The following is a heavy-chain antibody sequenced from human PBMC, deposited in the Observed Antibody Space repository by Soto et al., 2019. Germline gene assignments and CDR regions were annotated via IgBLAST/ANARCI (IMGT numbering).Heavy chain of an antibody. Sequence: QVQLQGSGPGLVKPSQTLSLTCTVSGGSISSGDYYRSWIRQPPGKGLEWIGYIYYSGSTYYNPSLKSRVTISVDTSKNQFSLKLSSVTAADTAVYYCAREGGGDNWFDPWGQGTLVTVSS. J-gene: IGHJ5*02. D-gene: IGHD3-16*01. CDR1: GGSISSGDYY. CDR2: IYYSGST. CDR3: AREGGGDNWFDP. V-gene: IGHV4-30-4*01.